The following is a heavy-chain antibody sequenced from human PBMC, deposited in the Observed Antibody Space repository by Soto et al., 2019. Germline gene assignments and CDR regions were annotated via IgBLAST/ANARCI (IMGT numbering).Heavy chain of an antibody. J-gene: IGHJ3*02. CDR2: IYPGDSDT. V-gene: IGHV5-51*01. D-gene: IGHD3-22*01. CDR1: GYSFTIYW. Sequence: GESLKISCKGSGYSFTIYWIGWVRQMPGKGLEWMGIIYPGDSDTRYSPSFQGQVTISADKSTSTAYMELSSLRSEDTAVYYCAKDSRTMIESAFDIWGQGTMVTVSS. CDR3: AKDSRTMIESAFDI.